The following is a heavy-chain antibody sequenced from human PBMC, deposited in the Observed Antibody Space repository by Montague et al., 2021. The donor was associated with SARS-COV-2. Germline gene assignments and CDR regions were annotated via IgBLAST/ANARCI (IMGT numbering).Heavy chain of an antibody. CDR2: INHSGSI. CDR3: ARGAPTITMLVVAFTGAGWYFAL. J-gene: IGHJ2*01. V-gene: IGHV4-34*01. CDR1: SGSFSDYY. D-gene: IGHD3-22*01. Sequence: SETLSLTCAVYSGSFSDYYWTWIRQPPGKGLEWIGEINHSGSINYNPSLKSRVSISVDTSKNQFSLKLTSVTAADTAVYYCARGAPTITMLVVAFTGAGWYFALWGRGTLVTVSS.